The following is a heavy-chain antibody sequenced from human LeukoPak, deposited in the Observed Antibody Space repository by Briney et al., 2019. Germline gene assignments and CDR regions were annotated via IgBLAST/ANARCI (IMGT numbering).Heavy chain of an antibody. Sequence: SETLSLTCTVSGGSISSGDYYWSWIRQPPGKGLEWIGYIYYSGSTYYNPSLKSRATISVDTSKNQFSLKLSSVTAADTAVYYCARAVSGRFDYWGQGTLVTVSS. CDR3: ARAVSGRFDY. J-gene: IGHJ4*02. CDR2: IYYSGST. D-gene: IGHD6-19*01. CDR1: GGSISSGDYY. V-gene: IGHV4-30-4*01.